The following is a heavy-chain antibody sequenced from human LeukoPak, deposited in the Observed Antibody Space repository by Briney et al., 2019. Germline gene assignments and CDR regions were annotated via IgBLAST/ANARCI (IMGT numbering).Heavy chain of an antibody. CDR1: GGSFSGYY. J-gene: IGHJ4*02. CDR2: INHSGST. CDR3: ARAYYYGSGKGEYFDY. D-gene: IGHD3-10*01. V-gene: IGHV4-34*01. Sequence: KPSETLSLTCAVYGGSFSGYYWSWIRQPPGKGLEWIGEINHSGSTNYNPSLKSRVTISVDTSKNQFSLKLSSVTAADTAVYYCARAYYYGSGKGEYFDYWGQGTLVTVSS.